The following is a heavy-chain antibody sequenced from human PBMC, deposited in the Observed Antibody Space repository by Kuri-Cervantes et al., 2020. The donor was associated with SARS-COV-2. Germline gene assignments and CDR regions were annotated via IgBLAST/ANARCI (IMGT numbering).Heavy chain of an antibody. CDR2: IYHSGST. V-gene: IGHV4-4*02. Sequence: GSLRLSCAVSGGSISSSNWWSWVRQPPGKGLEWIGEIYHSGSTNYNPSLKSRVTMSVDTSKNQFSLNLSSVTAAGTAVYYCARIDFGTNSRFGWFDPWGQGTLVTVSS. CDR1: GGSISSSNW. CDR3: ARIDFGTNSRFGWFDP. J-gene: IGHJ5*02. D-gene: IGHD4-23*01.